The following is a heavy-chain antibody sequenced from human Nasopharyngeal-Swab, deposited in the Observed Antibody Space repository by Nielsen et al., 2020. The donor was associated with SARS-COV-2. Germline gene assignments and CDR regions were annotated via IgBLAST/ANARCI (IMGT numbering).Heavy chain of an antibody. Sequence: GESLKISCAASGFTFSSYWMHWVRQAPGKGLVWVSRISPGGSTTGYADSVKGRFTISRDNSKNTLYLEMNSLRAEDTAVYYCARNPSITGGKAFDIWGQGTMVTVSS. J-gene: IGHJ3*02. CDR2: ISPGGSTT. V-gene: IGHV3-74*01. CDR3: ARNPSITGGKAFDI. D-gene: IGHD3-16*01. CDR1: GFTFSSYW.